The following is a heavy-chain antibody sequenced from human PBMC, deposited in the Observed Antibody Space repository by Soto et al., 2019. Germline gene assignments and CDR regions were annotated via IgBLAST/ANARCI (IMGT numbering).Heavy chain of an antibody. Sequence: QVQLQESGPGLVKPSDTLSLTCAVSGHSISSGIWWGWVRQPPGKGLEWIGSVYSRGHTYYNPSLESRVTMSVDTSKNQHSLRLTSVTAADTAVYCCGMLRGSSFFDYWGQGILVTVSS. CDR1: GHSISSGIW. CDR3: GMLRGSSFFDY. CDR2: VYSRGHT. D-gene: IGHD6-13*01. J-gene: IGHJ4*02. V-gene: IGHV4-28*01.